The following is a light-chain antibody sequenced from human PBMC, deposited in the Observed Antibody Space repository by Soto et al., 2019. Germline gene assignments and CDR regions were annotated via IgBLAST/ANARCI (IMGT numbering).Light chain of an antibody. V-gene: IGLV1-47*01. J-gene: IGLJ2*01. CDR1: SSNIGSNY. CDR3: ASWDDSLSGVV. Sequence: QSVLTQPSSASGTPGQRVTISCSGSSSNIGSNYVYWYQQLPGTAPKLLIYRNNQRPSGVPDRFSGSKSGTSASLAISGLRSEDEADYYCASWDDSLSGVVFGGGPSSPS. CDR2: RNN.